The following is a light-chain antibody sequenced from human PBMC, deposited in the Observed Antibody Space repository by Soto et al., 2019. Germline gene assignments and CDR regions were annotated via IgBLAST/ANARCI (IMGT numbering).Light chain of an antibody. J-gene: IGLJ2*01. V-gene: IGLV1-47*01. CDR2: RNN. Sequence: QSVLTQPPSASGTPGQRVTITCSGRSSNIGSNYVYWYQQLPGTAPKLLIYRNNQRPSGVPDRFSGSKSGTSASLAISWLRSEDEADYYCAAWDDSLSGHVVFGGGSKVTVL. CDR3: AAWDDSLSGHVV. CDR1: SSNIGSNY.